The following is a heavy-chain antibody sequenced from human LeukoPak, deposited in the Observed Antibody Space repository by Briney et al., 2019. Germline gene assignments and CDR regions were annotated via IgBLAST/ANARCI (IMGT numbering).Heavy chain of an antibody. D-gene: IGHD3-22*01. CDR2: ISSSTYI. CDR1: GFTFSTYS. V-gene: IGHV3-21*01. J-gene: IGHJ4*02. Sequence: PGGSLRLSCAASGFTFSTYSMNWVRQAPGEGLEWVSSISSSTYIYYADSVKGRFTISRDNAKNSLYLQMNSLRAEDTAVYYCARDPYYYYDSSGYYRGGFDYWGQGTLVTVSS. CDR3: ARDPYYYYDSSGYYRGGFDY.